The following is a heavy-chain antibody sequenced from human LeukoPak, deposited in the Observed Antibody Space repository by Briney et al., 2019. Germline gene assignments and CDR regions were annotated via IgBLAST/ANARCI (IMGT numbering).Heavy chain of an antibody. Sequence: SETLSLTCTVSGGSISSGDYYWSWIRQPPGKGLEWIGYIYYSGSTYYNPSLKSRVTISVDTSNNHFSLKLSSVTAPDTAVYYCASTYRSSPYYFDYWGQGTLVTVSS. J-gene: IGHJ4*02. CDR1: GGSISSGDYY. D-gene: IGHD6-13*01. CDR3: ASTYRSSPYYFDY. V-gene: IGHV4-30-4*08. CDR2: IYYSGST.